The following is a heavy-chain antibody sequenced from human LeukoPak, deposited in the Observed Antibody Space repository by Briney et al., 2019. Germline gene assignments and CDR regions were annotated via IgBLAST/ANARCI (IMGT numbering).Heavy chain of an antibody. Sequence: SETLSLTCDVSGVSFSTYYWSWIRQSAEKGLEWIGEVNHSRYTNYNPSLKGRVTISVDTSKNQFSLKLSSVTAADTAVYYCARQLYGSDYWGQGTLVTVSS. CDR2: VNHSRYT. J-gene: IGHJ4*02. CDR1: GVSFSTYY. V-gene: IGHV4-34*01. CDR3: ARQLYGSDY. D-gene: IGHD4-17*01.